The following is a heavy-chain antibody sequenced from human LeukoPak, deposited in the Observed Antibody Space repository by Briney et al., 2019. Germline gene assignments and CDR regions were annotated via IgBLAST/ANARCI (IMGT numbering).Heavy chain of an antibody. CDR2: ISAYNGNT. V-gene: IGHV1-18*01. Sequence: ASVKVSCKASGYTFTSYGISWVRQAPGQGLEWMGWISAYNGNTNYAQKLQGRVTMTTGTSTSTAYMELRSLRSDDTAVYYCARDRRIQLWPLGFDYWGQGTLVTVSS. CDR1: GYTFTSYG. J-gene: IGHJ4*02. CDR3: ARDRRIQLWPLGFDY. D-gene: IGHD5-18*01.